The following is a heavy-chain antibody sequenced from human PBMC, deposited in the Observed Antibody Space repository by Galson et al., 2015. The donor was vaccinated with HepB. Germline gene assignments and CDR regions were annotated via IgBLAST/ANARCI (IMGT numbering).Heavy chain of an antibody. D-gene: IGHD3-16*01. CDR2: IANSGTFM. Sequence: SLRLSCAASGFTFSNFYMSWIRQAPGKGLEWISYIANSGTFMYYADSVKGRFTISRDNAKNSLYLQMNRLRAEDTAIYDCARDTSRDDACDIWGQGTLVTVAS. J-gene: IGHJ3*02. CDR1: GFTFSNFY. CDR3: ARDTSRDDACDI. V-gene: IGHV3-11*01.